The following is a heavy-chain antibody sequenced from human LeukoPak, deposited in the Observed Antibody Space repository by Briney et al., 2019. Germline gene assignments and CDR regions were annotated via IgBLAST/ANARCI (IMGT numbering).Heavy chain of an antibody. J-gene: IGHJ4*02. CDR1: GGSISSYY. V-gene: IGHV4-59*01. CDR3: ARAVGIAARPKFDFDY. D-gene: IGHD6-6*01. CDR2: IYYSGST. Sequence: SETLSLTCTVSGGSISSYYWSWIRQPPGKGLEWIGYIYYSGSTNYNPSLKSRVTISVDTSKNQFPLKLSSVTAADTAVYYCARAVGIAARPKFDFDYWGQGTLVTVSS.